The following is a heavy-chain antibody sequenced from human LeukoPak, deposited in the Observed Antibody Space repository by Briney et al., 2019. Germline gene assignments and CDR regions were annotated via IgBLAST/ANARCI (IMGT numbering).Heavy chain of an antibody. CDR3: ATTAAAGTRLAWFDP. V-gene: IGHV4-4*02. Sequence: PSETLSLTCVVSGGSISSYNWWSWVRQPPGKGMEWIGEIYHSGSTNYNPSLKSRVTISLDKSKNQFSLKLRSVTAADTAVYYCATTAAAGTRLAWFDPWGQGTLVTVSS. J-gene: IGHJ5*02. CDR2: IYHSGST. CDR1: GGSISSYNW. D-gene: IGHD6-13*01.